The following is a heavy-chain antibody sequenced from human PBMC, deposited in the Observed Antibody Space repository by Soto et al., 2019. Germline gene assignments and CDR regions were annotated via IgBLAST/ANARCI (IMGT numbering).Heavy chain of an antibody. Sequence: EVQLVESGGGLVQPGGSLRLSCAASGFTFSSYSMNWVRQAPGKGLEWVSYIRSSSSTIYYADSVKGRFTISRDNAKNSLYLQMNSLRAEDTAVYYCASVYSGYDAFFDYWGQGTLVTVSS. J-gene: IGHJ4*02. D-gene: IGHD5-12*01. V-gene: IGHV3-48*01. CDR1: GFTFSSYS. CDR3: ASVYSGYDAFFDY. CDR2: IRSSSSTI.